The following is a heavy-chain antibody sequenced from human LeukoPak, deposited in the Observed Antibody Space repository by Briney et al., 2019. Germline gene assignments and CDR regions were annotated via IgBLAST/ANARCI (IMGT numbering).Heavy chain of an antibody. J-gene: IGHJ5*02. CDR2: IYYSGST. Sequence: SETLSLTCTVSGGSISSYYWSWIRQPPGKGLEWIGYIYYSGSTNYNPSLKSRVTISVDTSKNQFSLKLSSVTAADTAVYYCARCKLDGSGYYVLWDWFDPWGQGTLVTVSS. CDR3: ARCKLDGSGYYVLWDWFDP. CDR1: GGSISSYY. V-gene: IGHV4-59*08. D-gene: IGHD3-22*01.